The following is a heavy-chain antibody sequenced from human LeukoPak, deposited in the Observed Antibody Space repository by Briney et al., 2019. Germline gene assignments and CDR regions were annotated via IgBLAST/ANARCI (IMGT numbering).Heavy chain of an antibody. J-gene: IGHJ3*02. CDR3: TTGVRPNTKAFDI. CDR2: SSESGSYT. V-gene: IGHV3-23*01. D-gene: IGHD2-8*01. CDR1: GFSFTNYV. Sequence: GGSLRLSCAASGFSFTNYVMNWVRQAPGKGLEWVSSSSESGSYTFYADSVGGRFTISRDNSKNTLYLQMNSLRAADTALYYCTTGVRPNTKAFDIWGQGTMVTVSS.